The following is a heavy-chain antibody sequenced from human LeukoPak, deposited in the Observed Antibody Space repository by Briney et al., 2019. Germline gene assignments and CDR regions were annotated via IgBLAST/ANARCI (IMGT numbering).Heavy chain of an antibody. CDR1: GFTVSSNY. CDR2: IYSGGST. V-gene: IGHV3-53*01. Sequence: GGSLRPSCAASGFTVSSNYMSWVRQAPGKGLEWVSVIYSGGSTYYADSVKGRFTISRDNSKNTLYLQMNSLRAEDTAVYYCAGDRIYGDYSYGMDVWGQGTTVTVSS. J-gene: IGHJ6*02. CDR3: AGDRIYGDYSYGMDV. D-gene: IGHD4-17*01.